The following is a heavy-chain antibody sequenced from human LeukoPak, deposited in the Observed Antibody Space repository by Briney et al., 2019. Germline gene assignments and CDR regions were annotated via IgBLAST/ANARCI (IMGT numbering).Heavy chain of an antibody. CDR3: ARDRVSTSNNYYYYYYMDV. Sequence: PSETLSLTCTVSGGSISSYYWSWLRQPAGKGLEWIGRIYTSGSTNYNPSLKSRVTMSVDTSKNQFSLKLSSVTAADTAVYYCARDRVSTSNNYYYYYYMDVWGKGTTVTISS. V-gene: IGHV4-4*07. CDR1: GGSISSYY. D-gene: IGHD2-2*01. CDR2: IYTSGST. J-gene: IGHJ6*03.